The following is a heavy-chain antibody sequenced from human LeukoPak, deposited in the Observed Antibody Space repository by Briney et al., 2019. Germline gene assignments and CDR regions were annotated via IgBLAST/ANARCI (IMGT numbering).Heavy chain of an antibody. J-gene: IGHJ5*02. Sequence: PSETLSLTCTVSGGSISSSSYYWGWIRQPPGKGLEWIGSIYHSGSTYYNPSLKSRVTISVDTSKNQFSLKLSSVTAADTAVYYCARGINWKGFDPWGQGTLVTVSS. CDR1: GGSISSSSYY. CDR2: IYHSGST. CDR3: ARGINWKGFDP. V-gene: IGHV4-39*07. D-gene: IGHD1-1*01.